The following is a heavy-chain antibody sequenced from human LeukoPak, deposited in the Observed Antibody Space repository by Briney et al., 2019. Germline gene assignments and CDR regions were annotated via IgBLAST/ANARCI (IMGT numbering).Heavy chain of an antibody. CDR3: ARVGRCSSTSCHLYNWFDP. V-gene: IGHV4-34*01. J-gene: IGHJ5*02. CDR1: GGSFSGYY. D-gene: IGHD2-2*01. Sequence: SETLSLTCAVYGGSFSGYYWSWIRQPLGKGLEWIGEINHSGSTNYNPSLKSRVTISVDTSKNQFSLKLSSVTAADTAVYYCARVGRCSSTSCHLYNWFDPWGQGTLVTVSS. CDR2: INHSGST.